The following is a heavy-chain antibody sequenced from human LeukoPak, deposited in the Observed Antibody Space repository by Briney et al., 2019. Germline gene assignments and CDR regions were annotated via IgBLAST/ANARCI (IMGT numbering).Heavy chain of an antibody. J-gene: IGHJ4*02. CDR1: GFTFDDYA. CDR3: AKDARKGSDY. Sequence: GGSLRLSCAASGFTFDDYAMHWVRQAPGKGLEWVSGISWNSGSIGYADSVKGRFTISRDNAKNSPYLQMNSLRAEDTAVYYCAKDARKGSDYWGQGTLVTVSS. CDR2: ISWNSGSI. V-gene: IGHV3-9*01.